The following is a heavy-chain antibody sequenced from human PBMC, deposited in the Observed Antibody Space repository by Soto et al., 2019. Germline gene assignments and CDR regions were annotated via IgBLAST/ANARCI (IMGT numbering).Heavy chain of an antibody. CDR2: IIPIFGTA. J-gene: IGHJ6*02. Sequence: SVKVSCKASGGPFSSYAISWVRQAPGQGLEWMGGIIPIFGTANYAQKFQGRVTITADESTSTAYMELSSLRSEDTAVYYCARDEGAYRDYYDSSGYYYGMDVWGQGTTVTVSS. D-gene: IGHD3-22*01. CDR1: GGPFSSYA. V-gene: IGHV1-69*13. CDR3: ARDEGAYRDYYDSSGYYYGMDV.